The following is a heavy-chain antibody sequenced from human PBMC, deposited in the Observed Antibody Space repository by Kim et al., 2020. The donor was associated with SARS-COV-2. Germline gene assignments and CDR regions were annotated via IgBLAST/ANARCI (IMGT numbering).Heavy chain of an antibody. Sequence: GGSLRLSCATSGFTFSTYSMNWVRQAPGKGLEWVSYISSSSSAIYYADSVKGRFTISRDNAKNSLFLQMNSLRAEDTAVYYCARVGRDGYHPPNWFVPWG. J-gene: IGHJ5*02. CDR1: GFTFSTYS. CDR2: ISSSSSAI. D-gene: IGHD5-12*01. V-gene: IGHV3-48*04. CDR3: ARVGRDGYHPPNWFVP.